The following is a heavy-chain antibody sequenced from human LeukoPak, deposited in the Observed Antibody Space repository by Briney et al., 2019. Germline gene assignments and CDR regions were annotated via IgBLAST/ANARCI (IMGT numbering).Heavy chain of an antibody. J-gene: IGHJ4*02. V-gene: IGHV4-4*07. CDR1: GGSISSYY. CDR2: IYTSGST. D-gene: IGHD6-13*01. CDR3: ARDQEYSSSWSFDY. Sequence: PSETLSLTCTVSGGSISSYYWSWIRQPAGKGLEWIGRIYTSGSTNYNPSLKSRVTMSVDTSKNQFSLKLSSVTAADTAVYYCARDQEYSSSWSFDYWGQGTLVTVSS.